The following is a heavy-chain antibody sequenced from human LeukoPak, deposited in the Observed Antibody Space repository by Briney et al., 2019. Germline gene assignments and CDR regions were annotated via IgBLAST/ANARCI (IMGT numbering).Heavy chain of an antibody. CDR1: GFTFSSYS. CDR3: ARGRGQLATEFDAFDI. CDR2: ISSSSSYI. V-gene: IGHV3-21*01. D-gene: IGHD6-6*01. Sequence: GGSLRLSCAASGFTFSSYSMNWVRQAPGKGLEWVSSISSSSSYIYYADSVKGRFTISRDNAKNSLYLQMNSLRAEDTAVYYCARGRGQLATEFDAFDIWGQGTMVTVSS. J-gene: IGHJ3*02.